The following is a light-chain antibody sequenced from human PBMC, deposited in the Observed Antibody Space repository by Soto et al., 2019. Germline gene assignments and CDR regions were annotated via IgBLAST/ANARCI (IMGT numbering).Light chain of an antibody. V-gene: IGKV3-20*01. J-gene: IGKJ2*01. CDR3: QQFGSSPAT. CDR1: QDVSGRL. CDR2: GAS. Sequence: EIVLTQSPGTLSLSRGERATLSCRASQDVSGRLVAWYQQKAGQTPRLLIHGASNRATGIPDRFSGSGSGTDFTLTISRLEPEDFAVYYCQQFGSSPATFGQGTKLEIK.